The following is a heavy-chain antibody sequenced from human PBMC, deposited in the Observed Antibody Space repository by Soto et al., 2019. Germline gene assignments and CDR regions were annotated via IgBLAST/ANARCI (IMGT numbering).Heavy chain of an antibody. V-gene: IGHV1-69*13. Sequence: SVKVSCKASGGTFSSYAISWVRQAPGQGLEWMGGIIPIFGTANYAQKFQGRVTVTADESTSTAYMELSSLRSEDTAVYYCARDGPYYDFWSGSPRWFDPWGQGTLVTVSS. CDR2: IIPIFGTA. D-gene: IGHD3-3*01. J-gene: IGHJ5*02. CDR3: ARDGPYYDFWSGSPRWFDP. CDR1: GGTFSSYA.